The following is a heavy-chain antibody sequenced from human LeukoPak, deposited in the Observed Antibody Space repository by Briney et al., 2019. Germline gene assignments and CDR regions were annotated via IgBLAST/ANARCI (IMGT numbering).Heavy chain of an antibody. CDR2: ISAYNGNT. V-gene: IGHV1-18*01. J-gene: IGHJ4*02. D-gene: IGHD6-19*01. Sequence: GASVKVSCKASGYTFTSYGISWVRQAPGQGLEWMGWISAYNGNTNYAQKLQGRVTVTTDTSTSTAYMELRSLRSDDTAVYYCARDLLGAVAGKGGFDYWGQGTLVTVSS. CDR1: GYTFTSYG. CDR3: ARDLLGAVAGKGGFDY.